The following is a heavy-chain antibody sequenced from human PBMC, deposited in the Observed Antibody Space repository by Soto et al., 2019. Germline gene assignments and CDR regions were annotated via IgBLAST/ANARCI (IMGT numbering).Heavy chain of an antibody. CDR1: GFTFSSYW. V-gene: IGHV3-7*01. Sequence: EVQLVESGGGLVQPGGSLRLSCAASGFTFSSYWMTWVRQAPGKGLEWVANIKQDGSAKYYVDSVKGRVTISRDNAKNSLYLQMNSLRAEDTAVYYWASWLKTSGWYVLLEGSFDYWGQGTLVTVSS. CDR2: IKQDGSAK. J-gene: IGHJ4*02. D-gene: IGHD6-19*01. CDR3: ASWLKTSGWYVLLEGSFDY.